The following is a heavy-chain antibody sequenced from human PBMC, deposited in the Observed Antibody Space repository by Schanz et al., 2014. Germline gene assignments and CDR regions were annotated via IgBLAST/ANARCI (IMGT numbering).Heavy chain of an antibody. Sequence: QVQLVQSGAEVKKPGASMKVSCKASGYTFTTYYMLWVRQAPGQGLEWMGIINPSGGSTRYGQKFQGRITVTTDTSTSTVYLELSSLRSDDTAVYYCARVRYCSGGRCYQDNWFDPWGQGTLVTVSS. CDR2: INPSGGST. D-gene: IGHD2-15*01. V-gene: IGHV1-46*01. CDR1: GYTFTTYY. CDR3: ARVRYCSGGRCYQDNWFDP. J-gene: IGHJ5*02.